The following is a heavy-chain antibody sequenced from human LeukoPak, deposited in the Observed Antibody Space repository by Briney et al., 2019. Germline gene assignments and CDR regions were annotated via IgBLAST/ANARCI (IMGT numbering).Heavy chain of an antibody. CDR2: IYYSGST. CDR3: ASSYGSGSYFDY. V-gene: IGHV4-59*01. D-gene: IGHD3-10*01. J-gene: IGHJ4*02. Sequence: SETLSLTCTVSGGSISSYYWSWIRQPPGKGLEWIGYIYYSGSTNYNPSLKSRVTISIETSKKQFSLKLSSVTALDTAGYYCASSYGSGSYFDYWGQGTLVTVSS. CDR1: GGSISSYY.